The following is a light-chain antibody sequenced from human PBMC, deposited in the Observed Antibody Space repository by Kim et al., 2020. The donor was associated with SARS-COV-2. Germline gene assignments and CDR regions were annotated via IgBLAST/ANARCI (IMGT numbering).Light chain of an antibody. V-gene: IGKV3-20*01. CDR3: QQYDSSPMFT. CDR2: GAS. Sequence: SPGDRATLSCRTSQSVSSSYLTWYQQKPGQAPRLLIYGASSRATGIPDRFSGSGSGTDFTLTISRLEPEDFAVYYCQQYDSSPMFTFGQGTKLEI. J-gene: IGKJ2*01. CDR1: QSVSSSY.